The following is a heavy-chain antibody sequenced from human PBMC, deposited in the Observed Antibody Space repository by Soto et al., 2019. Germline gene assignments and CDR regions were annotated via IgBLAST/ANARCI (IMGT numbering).Heavy chain of an antibody. CDR2: IYYSGST. CDR1: GGSISSYY. CDR3: AREAAMAPDWFDP. Sequence: QVPLQESGPGLVKPSETLSLTCTVSGGSISSYYWSWIRQPPGKGLEWIGYIYYSGSTNYNPSLKSRVTISVDTSKNQFSLKLSSVTAADTAVYYCAREAAMAPDWFDPWGQGTLVTVSS. D-gene: IGHD5-18*01. V-gene: IGHV4-59*01. J-gene: IGHJ5*02.